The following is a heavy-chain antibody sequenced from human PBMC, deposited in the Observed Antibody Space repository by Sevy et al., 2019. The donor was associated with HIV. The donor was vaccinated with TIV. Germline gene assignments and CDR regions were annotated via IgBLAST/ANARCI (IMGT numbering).Heavy chain of an antibody. CDR3: ARGITMILGGGYDFDY. V-gene: IGHV1-69*13. D-gene: IGHD3-22*01. CDR1: GVTFNRYA. Sequence: ASVKVSCKASGVTFNRYAFTWVRQAPGQGLEWMGEIIPLFGTTNYAQKFQGRVTITADQSTSTIYMELISLRSEDTALYYCARGITMILGGGYDFDYWGQGTLVTVSS. J-gene: IGHJ4*02. CDR2: IIPLFGTT.